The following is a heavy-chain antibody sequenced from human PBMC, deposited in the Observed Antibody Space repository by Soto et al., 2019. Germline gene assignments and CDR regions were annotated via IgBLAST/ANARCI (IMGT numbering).Heavy chain of an antibody. V-gene: IGHV3-74*01. J-gene: IGHJ4*02. CDR1: GFTFSSHW. D-gene: IGHD3-22*01. Sequence: GGSLSLSCAASGFTFSSHWIHWVRQAPGKGLVWVSRINSGGSTTDYADSVKGRFTISRDNAKNTLYLQMNGLRGEDTAVYHCVRGASGYYYVDSWGQGTLVTVSS. CDR2: INSGGSTT. CDR3: VRGASGYYYVDS.